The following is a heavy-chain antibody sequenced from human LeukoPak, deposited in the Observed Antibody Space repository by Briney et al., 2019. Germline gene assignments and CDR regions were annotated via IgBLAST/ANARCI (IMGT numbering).Heavy chain of an antibody. CDR3: ARDQPIGYNYGYPFDN. CDR2: ISSSGSTI. D-gene: IGHD5-18*01. Sequence: GGSLRLSCAASGFTFSDYYMSWIRQAPGNGREGVSYISSSGSTIYYADSVKGRFTISRDNAKNSLYLQMNNLRVEDTAVYYCARDQPIGYNYGYPFDNWGQGTLVTVSS. V-gene: IGHV3-11*04. CDR1: GFTFSDYY. J-gene: IGHJ4*02.